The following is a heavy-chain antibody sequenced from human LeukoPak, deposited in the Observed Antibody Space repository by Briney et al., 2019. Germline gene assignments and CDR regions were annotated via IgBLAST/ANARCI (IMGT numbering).Heavy chain of an antibody. V-gene: IGHV3-7*01. J-gene: IGHJ5*02. CDR2: IKQDGGEK. D-gene: IGHD6-19*01. CDR1: GFTFSSYW. CDR3: ARNRKRWYSSGWYPWFDP. Sequence: AGGSLRLSCAASGFTFSSYWMSWVRQAPGKGRERGSNIKQDGGEKYYVDSVKGRFTICRDNAENSLYLQMNSLRAEDTAVYYCARNRKRWYSSGWYPWFDPWGQRNLVSVSS.